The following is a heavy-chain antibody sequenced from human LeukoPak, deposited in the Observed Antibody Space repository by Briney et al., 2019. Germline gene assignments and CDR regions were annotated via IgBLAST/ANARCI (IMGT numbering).Heavy chain of an antibody. V-gene: IGHV6-1*01. CDR1: GDSVSSNSAA. Sequence: SQTLSLTCAISGDSVSSNSAAWNCTRQSPSRGLEWLGRTYYRSKWYNDYAVSVKSRITINPDTSKNQFSLQLNSVTPGDTAVYYCARRYCSGGSCYIDYWGQGTLVTVSS. CDR3: ARRYCSGGSCYIDY. J-gene: IGHJ4*02. D-gene: IGHD2-15*01. CDR2: TYYRSKWYN.